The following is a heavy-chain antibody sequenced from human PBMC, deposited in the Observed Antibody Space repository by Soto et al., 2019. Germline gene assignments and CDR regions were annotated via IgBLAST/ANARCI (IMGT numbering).Heavy chain of an antibody. Sequence: QVQLVQSGAEVKKPGSSVKVSCKASGGTFSSYAISWVRQAPGQGLEWTGGIIPIFGTADYAQKFQGRVTITADESTSTASVELSSLRSEDTAVYYCAKNPENYYYGMDVWGQGTTVTVSS. CDR1: GGTFSSYA. CDR3: AKNPENYYYGMDV. V-gene: IGHV1-69*12. J-gene: IGHJ6*02. CDR2: IIPIFGTA.